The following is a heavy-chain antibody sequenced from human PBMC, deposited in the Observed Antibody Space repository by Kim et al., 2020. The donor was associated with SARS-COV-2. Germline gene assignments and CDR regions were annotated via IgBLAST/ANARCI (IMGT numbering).Heavy chain of an antibody. Sequence: SLRLSCAASGFTFGDYDMHWVRQAPGKGLEWVSGISWNSGSIGYADSVKGRFTISRDNAKNSLYLQMNSLRAEDTALYYCAKDSSGRYYYGMDVWGQGTTVTVSS. CDR1: GFTFGDYD. CDR3: AKDSSGRYYYGMDV. D-gene: IGHD2-15*01. J-gene: IGHJ6*02. CDR2: ISWNSGSI. V-gene: IGHV3-9*01.